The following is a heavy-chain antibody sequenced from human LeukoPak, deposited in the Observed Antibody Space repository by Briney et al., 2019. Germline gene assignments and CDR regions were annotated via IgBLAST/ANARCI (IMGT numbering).Heavy chain of an antibody. Sequence: PSQTLSLTCNVSGASVSSGDYYWTWIRQPPGKGLEWIGYIYYSGSTYYNPSLKSRSTISLDTSKTQFSLRLDSVTAADTAVYYCACLNYYDYVWGNYRHGGDFWGQGTLVTVSS. V-gene: IGHV4-30-4*01. CDR1: GASVSSGDYY. D-gene: IGHD3-16*02. CDR3: ACLNYYDYVWGNYRHGGDF. CDR2: IYYSGST. J-gene: IGHJ4*02.